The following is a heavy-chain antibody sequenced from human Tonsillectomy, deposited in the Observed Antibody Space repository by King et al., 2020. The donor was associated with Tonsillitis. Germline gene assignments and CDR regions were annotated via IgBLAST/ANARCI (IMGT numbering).Heavy chain of an antibody. CDR2: IYYSGST. Sequence: QLQESGPGLVKPSETLSLTCTVSGGSISSSSYYWGWIRQSPGKGLEWIGSIYYSGSTYYSPSLKSRVTISVDTSKNQFSLKLSSVTAADTAVYYCARQLTRYDFWGGQPTNSFDCWGQGTLVTVSS. V-gene: IGHV4-39*01. CDR3: ARQLTRYDFWGGQPTNSFDC. CDR1: GGSISSSSYY. J-gene: IGHJ4*02. D-gene: IGHD3-3*01.